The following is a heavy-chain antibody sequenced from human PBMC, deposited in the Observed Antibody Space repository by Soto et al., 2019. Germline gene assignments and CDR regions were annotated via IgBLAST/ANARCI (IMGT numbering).Heavy chain of an antibody. CDR1: GFTFSGSA. CDR3: TRHAYCSGGSCYSYYYYGMGV. V-gene: IGHV3-73*02. CDR2: IRSKANSYAT. Sequence: EVQLVESGGGLVQPGGSLKLSCAASGFTFSGSAMHWVRQASGKGLEWVGRIRSKANSYATAYAASVKGRFTISRDDSKNTAYLQMNSLKTEDTAVYYCTRHAYCSGGSCYSYYYYGMGVWGQGTTVTVSS. D-gene: IGHD2-15*01. J-gene: IGHJ6*02.